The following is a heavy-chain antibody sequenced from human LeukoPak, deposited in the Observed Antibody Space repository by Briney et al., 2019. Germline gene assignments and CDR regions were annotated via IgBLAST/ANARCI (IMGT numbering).Heavy chain of an antibody. V-gene: IGHV3-30*02. CDR2: IRYDGNTK. D-gene: IGHD6-19*01. CDR1: GFTFSSYW. J-gene: IGHJ4*02. Sequence: PGGSLRLSCAASGFTFSSYWMHWVRQAPGKGLEWVAFIRYDGNTKYYVDSVKGRFTISRDNSKNTLYLQMNSLTPEDTAIYYCAKRDGMYTSGSYYFDYWGQGTLVTVSS. CDR3: AKRDGMYTSGSYYFDY.